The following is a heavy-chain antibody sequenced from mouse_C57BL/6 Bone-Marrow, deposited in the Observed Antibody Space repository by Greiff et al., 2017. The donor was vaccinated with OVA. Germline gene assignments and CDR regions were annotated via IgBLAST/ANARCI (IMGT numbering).Heavy chain of an antibody. V-gene: IGHV1-81*01. Sequence: QVQLQQSGAELARPGASVKLSCKASGYTFTSYGISWVKQRTGQGLEWIGEIYPRSGNTYYNEKFKGKATLTADKSSSQAYLELRSLTSEDSAVYFCARWGGGTTGDAMDYWGQGTSVTVSS. CDR1: GYTFTSYG. CDR3: ARWGGGTTGDAMDY. J-gene: IGHJ4*01. D-gene: IGHD1-1*01. CDR2: IYPRSGNT.